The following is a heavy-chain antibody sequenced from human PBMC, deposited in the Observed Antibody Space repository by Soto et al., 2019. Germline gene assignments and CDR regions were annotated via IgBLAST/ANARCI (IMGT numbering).Heavy chain of an antibody. Sequence: ASVKVSCKASGGTFINYAISWVRQAPGQGLEWLGRINPKSGGTSTAQKFQGWVTMTTDTSISTASMELTRLTSDDTAIYYSARGDSTDCSNGVCSFFYNHDMDVWGQGTTVTVSS. D-gene: IGHD2-8*01. CDR1: GGTFINYA. V-gene: IGHV1-2*04. J-gene: IGHJ6*02. CDR2: INPKSGGT. CDR3: ARGDSTDCSNGVCSFFYNHDMDV.